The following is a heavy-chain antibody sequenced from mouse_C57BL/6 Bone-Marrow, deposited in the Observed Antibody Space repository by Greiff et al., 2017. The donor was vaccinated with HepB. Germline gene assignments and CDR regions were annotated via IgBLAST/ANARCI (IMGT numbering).Heavy chain of an antibody. Sequence: QVQLQQSGAELVKPGASVKISCKASGYAFSSYWMNWVKHRPGKGLEWIGQIYPGDGDTNYNGKFKGKATLTADKSSSTAYMQLSSLTSEDSAVYFCAAYGNYWFAYWGQGTLVTVSA. D-gene: IGHD2-1*01. J-gene: IGHJ3*01. CDR2: IYPGDGDT. CDR3: AAYGNYWFAY. CDR1: GYAFSSYW. V-gene: IGHV1-80*01.